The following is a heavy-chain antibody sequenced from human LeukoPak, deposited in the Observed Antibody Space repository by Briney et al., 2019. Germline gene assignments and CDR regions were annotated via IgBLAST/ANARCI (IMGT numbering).Heavy chain of an antibody. D-gene: IGHD3-22*01. J-gene: IGHJ2*01. CDR3: ARVSVDYYYDSSGPRWYFDL. CDR2: IYHSGST. CDR1: GGSISSGCYC. Sequence: SETLSLTCAVSGGSISSGCYCWSWIRQPPGKGLEWIGYIYHSGSTYYNPSLKSRVTISVDRSKNQFSLKLSSVTAADTAVYYCARVSVDYYYDSSGPRWYFDLWGRGTLVTVSS. V-gene: IGHV4-30-2*01.